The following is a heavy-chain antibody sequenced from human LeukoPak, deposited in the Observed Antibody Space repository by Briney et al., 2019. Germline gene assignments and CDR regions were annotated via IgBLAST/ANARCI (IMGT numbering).Heavy chain of an antibody. J-gene: IGHJ4*02. CDR1: GFIFRNYD. CDR2: ISSTGGYA. CDR3: VKYVASSQPPDY. Sequence: GGSLRLSCEVSGFIFRNYDMTWVRQIPGKGLEWVASISSTGGYAPHADSVKGRFTISRDNSNNMLYLRMNNLRVEDTAAYYCVKYVASSQPPDYRGQGTWVTVSS. D-gene: IGHD2-2*01. V-gene: IGHV3-23*01.